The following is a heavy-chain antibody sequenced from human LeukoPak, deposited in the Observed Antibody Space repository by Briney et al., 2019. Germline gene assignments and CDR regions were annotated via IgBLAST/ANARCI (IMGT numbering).Heavy chain of an antibody. D-gene: IGHD1-26*01. J-gene: IGHJ4*02. V-gene: IGHV4-59*01. CDR3: VKDILGGTSGPFDF. Sequence: SETLSLTCTVSGGSISSYYWSWIRQPPGKGLEWIGYIYYSGSTNYNPSLKSRVTISVDTSKNQFSLKLSSVTAADTALYYCVKDILGGTSGPFDFWGQGTLVTVSS. CDR1: GGSISSYY. CDR2: IYYSGST.